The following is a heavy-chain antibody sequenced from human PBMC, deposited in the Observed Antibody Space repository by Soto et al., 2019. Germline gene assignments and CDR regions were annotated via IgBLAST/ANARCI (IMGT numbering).Heavy chain of an antibody. V-gene: IGHV5-10-1*01. J-gene: IGHJ3*02. CDR2: IDSSDSYT. D-gene: IGHD2-2*02. CDR3: ARFGVYCSSASCYKRGRAFDI. Sequence: GESLKISCKGSGYSFTSYWISWVRQMPGQGLGWMGRIDSSDSYTNYSPSFQGHVTISADKSISTAYLQWSSLKASDTAMYYCARFGVYCSSASCYKRGRAFDIWGQGTMVTVSS. CDR1: GYSFTSYW.